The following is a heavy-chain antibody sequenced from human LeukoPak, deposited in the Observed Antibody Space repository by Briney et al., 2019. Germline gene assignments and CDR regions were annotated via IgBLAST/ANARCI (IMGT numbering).Heavy chain of an antibody. CDR3: ARGEKDIVIVTGPSYYYMDV. V-gene: IGHV3-11*04. Sequence: TGGSLRLSCAASGFTFSDYYMSWIRQAPGKGLEWVSYISSSSSTIYYADSVKGRFTISRDNAKNSLYLQMNSLRVEDTAVYYCARGEKDIVIVTGPSYYYMDVWGKGTTVTVSS. D-gene: IGHD2-21*02. J-gene: IGHJ6*03. CDR2: ISSSSSTI. CDR1: GFTFSDYY.